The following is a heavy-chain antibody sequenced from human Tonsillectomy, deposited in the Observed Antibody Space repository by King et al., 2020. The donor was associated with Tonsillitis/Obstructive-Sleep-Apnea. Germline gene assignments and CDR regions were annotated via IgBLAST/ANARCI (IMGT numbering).Heavy chain of an antibody. CDR1: GFTFSDYY. V-gene: IGHV3-11*05. D-gene: IGHD4-17*01. Sequence: VQLVESGGGLVKPGGSLRLSCAASGFTFSDYYMSWIRQAPGKGLEWISYISSGGSYKNHADSVKGRFTISRDNAKNSLYLQMNSLRAEDTAVYYCARDPDGDYGAYWGQGTLVTVSS. CDR3: ARDPDGDYGAY. CDR2: ISSGGSYK. J-gene: IGHJ4*02.